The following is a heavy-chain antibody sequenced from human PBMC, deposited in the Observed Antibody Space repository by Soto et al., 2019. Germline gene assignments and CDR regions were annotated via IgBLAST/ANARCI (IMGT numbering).Heavy chain of an antibody. CDR3: ARAGRRGGFGELFLRGLDWFDP. Sequence: SVKVSCKASGGNFSSHAISWVRQAPGQGLEWMGGIIPIFGTANYAQKFQGRVTITADESTSTAYMELSSLRSEDTAVYYCARAGRRGGFGELFLRGLDWFDPWGQGTLVTVSS. CDR2: IIPIFGTA. CDR1: GGNFSSHA. J-gene: IGHJ5*02. D-gene: IGHD3-10*01. V-gene: IGHV1-69*13.